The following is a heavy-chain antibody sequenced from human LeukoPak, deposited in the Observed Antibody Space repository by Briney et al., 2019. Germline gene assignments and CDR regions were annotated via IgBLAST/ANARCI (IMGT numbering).Heavy chain of an antibody. V-gene: IGHV4-31*03. J-gene: IGHJ4*02. Sequence: SQTLSLTRTVSGGSISSGGYYWSRIRQHPGKGLEWIGYIYYSGSTYYNPSLKSRVTISVDTSKNQFSLKLSSVTAADTAVYYCARGGWRGSSWYGDYFDYWGQGALVTVSS. CDR2: IYYSGST. D-gene: IGHD6-13*01. CDR1: GGSISSGGYY. CDR3: ARGGWRGSSWYGDYFDY.